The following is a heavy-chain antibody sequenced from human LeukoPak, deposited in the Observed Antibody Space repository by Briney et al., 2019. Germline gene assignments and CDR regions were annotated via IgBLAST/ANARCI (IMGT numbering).Heavy chain of an antibody. CDR2: IYYSGST. CDR1: GGSISSYY. J-gene: IGHJ6*02. CDR3: ARDPRGNYYDGSGYSYGGMDV. Sequence: SETLSLTCTVSGGSISSYYWSWIRQPPGKGLEWIGYIYYSGSTNYNPSLKSRVTISVDTSKNQFSLKLSSVTAADTAVYYCARDPRGNYYDGSGYSYGGMDVWGQGTTVTVSS. D-gene: IGHD3-22*01. V-gene: IGHV4-59*01.